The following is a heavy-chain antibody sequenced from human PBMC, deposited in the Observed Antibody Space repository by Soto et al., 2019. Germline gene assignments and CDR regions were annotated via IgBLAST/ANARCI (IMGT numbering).Heavy chain of an antibody. CDR1: GGSFSDYA. D-gene: IGHD1-26*01. CDR3: ARGLGGSYFPFGY. CDR2: IVPMLRTP. J-gene: IGHJ4*02. Sequence: QVQLVQSGAEVKKPGSSVKVSCKASGGSFSDYAINWVRQAPGPGLEWMGGIVPMLRTPNYARKFQGRVTITADESTSTVPMELTSLPSDDTAVYYCARGLGGSYFPFGYWGQGTLVTVSS. V-gene: IGHV1-69*11.